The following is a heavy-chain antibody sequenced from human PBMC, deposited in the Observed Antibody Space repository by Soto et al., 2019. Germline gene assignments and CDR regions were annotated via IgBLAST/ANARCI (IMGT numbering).Heavy chain of an antibody. CDR2: IIPIFGTA. V-gene: IGHV1-69*13. CDR1: GGTFSSYA. CDR3: ARGPRTLSTIFGVVSHNDNWFDP. D-gene: IGHD3-3*01. Sequence: GASVKVSCKASGGTFSSYAISWVRQAPGQGLEWMGGIIPIFGTANYAQKFQGRVTITADESTSTAYMELSSLRSEDTAVYYCARGPRTLSTIFGVVSHNDNWFDPWGQGTLVTVSS. J-gene: IGHJ5*02.